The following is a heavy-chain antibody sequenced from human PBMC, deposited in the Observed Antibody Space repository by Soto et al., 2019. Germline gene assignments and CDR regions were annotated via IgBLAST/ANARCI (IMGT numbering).Heavy chain of an antibody. Sequence: SETLSLTCAVYGGSISIYYWNWIRQPPGKGLEWIGYVHYSGTTSYNPALKSRVTISLDTSKNQFSLTLRSVTAADTAIYYCARRWSGTDFWGQGTLVTVSS. J-gene: IGHJ4*02. V-gene: IGHV4-59*01. CDR2: VHYSGTT. D-gene: IGHD1-1*01. CDR3: ARRWSGTDF. CDR1: GGSISIYY.